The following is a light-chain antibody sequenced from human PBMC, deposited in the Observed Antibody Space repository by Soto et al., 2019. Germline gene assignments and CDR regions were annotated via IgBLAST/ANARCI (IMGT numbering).Light chain of an antibody. Sequence: EIVLAQAPGTMSLSPGPRAPLSCRASQRLSASDIAWYQQNPGQAPKFLIYGVSSRATGIPDRFSGSGSGTDFTLTISRLEPEDLAVYHCQQYGSSPLITFGQGTRLEIK. CDR3: QQYGSSPLIT. CDR2: GVS. CDR1: QRLSASD. J-gene: IGKJ5*01. V-gene: IGKV3-20*01.